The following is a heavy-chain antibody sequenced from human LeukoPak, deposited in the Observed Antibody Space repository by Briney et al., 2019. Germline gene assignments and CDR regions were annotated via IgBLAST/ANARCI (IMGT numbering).Heavy chain of an antibody. CDR2: IKQDGSEK. D-gene: IGHD3-10*01. J-gene: IGHJ4*02. CDR1: RFTFSDYW. Sequence: PGGSLRLSCAASRFTFSDYWMSWVRQAPGEGLEWVANIKQDGSEKYYVDSVKGRFTISRDNAKNSLYLQMNSLRAEDTAVYYCARSHRSFASGSGDFWGQGTLVTVSS. CDR3: ARSHRSFASGSGDF. V-gene: IGHV3-7*05.